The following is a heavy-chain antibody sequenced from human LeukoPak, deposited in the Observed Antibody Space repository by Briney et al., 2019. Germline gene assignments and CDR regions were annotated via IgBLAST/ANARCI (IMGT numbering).Heavy chain of an antibody. CDR3: ARGIRV. CDR2: FYYRGST. J-gene: IGHJ4*02. CDR1: GDSISSPTYF. Sequence: PSETLSLTCTVSGDSISSPTYFWGWIRQPPGKGLEWIGNFYYRGSTYYNPSLKSRVTISVDTSKNQFSLKLNSVTAADTAVYYCARGIRVWGQGTLVTVSS. V-gene: IGHV4-39*01.